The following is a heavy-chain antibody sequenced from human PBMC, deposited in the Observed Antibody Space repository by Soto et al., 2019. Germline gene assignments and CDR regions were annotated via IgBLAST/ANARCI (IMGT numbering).Heavy chain of an antibody. J-gene: IGHJ6*02. CDR2: ISAYSGNT. D-gene: IGHD2-15*01. CDR3: ARDISAVLGSYMDV. Sequence: ASVKVSCKASGYTFTSYGISWVRQAPGQGLEWMGWISAYSGNTNYAQKLQGRVTMTTDTSTSTAYIELRCLRSDDTAVYYCARDISAVLGSYMDVWGQGTTVTVSS. V-gene: IGHV1-18*01. CDR1: GYTFTSYG.